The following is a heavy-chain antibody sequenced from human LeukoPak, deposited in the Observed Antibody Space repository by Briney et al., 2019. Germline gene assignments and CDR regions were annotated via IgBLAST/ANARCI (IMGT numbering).Heavy chain of an antibody. V-gene: IGHV3-7*01. J-gene: IGHJ4*02. CDR3: ARERDGVATTGALFDY. D-gene: IGHD5-12*01. CDR1: GFTFSSFW. CDR2: IKEDGREI. Sequence: GGSLRLSCAASGFTFSSFWMTWVRRAPGKGLEWVANIKEDGREIYYVDSVKGRFIISRDNAKNSLFLQMSSLTAEDTAVYYCARERDGVATTGALFDYWGLGTLITVSS.